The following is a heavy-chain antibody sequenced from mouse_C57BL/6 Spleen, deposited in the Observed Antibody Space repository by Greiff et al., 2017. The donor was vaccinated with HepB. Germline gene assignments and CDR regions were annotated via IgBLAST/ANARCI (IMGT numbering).Heavy chain of an antibody. CDR2: IYPGDGDT. Sequence: QVQLQQSGPELVKPGASVKISCKASGYAFSSSWMNWVKQRPGKGLEWIGRIYPGDGDTNYNGKFKGKATLTADKSSSTAYMQLSSLTSEDSAVYFCARDGIYYDLPYAMDYWGQGTSVTVSS. J-gene: IGHJ4*01. D-gene: IGHD2-4*01. V-gene: IGHV1-82*01. CDR1: GYAFSSSW. CDR3: ARDGIYYDLPYAMDY.